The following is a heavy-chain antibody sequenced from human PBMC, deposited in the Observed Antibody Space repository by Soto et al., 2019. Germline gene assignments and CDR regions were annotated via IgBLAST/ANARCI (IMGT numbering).Heavy chain of an antibody. CDR2: VHYSGGT. Sequence: PSETMSLTCTVSRGSIRGYSWSWILQPPGKGLEWIGYVHYSGGTNYRPSLNSRVTISVDTSKSHFSLKLYSVTAADTAIYYCARLSRPESPFYFDSWGQGTLVTVSS. CDR3: ARLSRPESPFYFDS. J-gene: IGHJ4*02. D-gene: IGHD6-6*01. CDR1: RGSIRGYS. V-gene: IGHV4-59*08.